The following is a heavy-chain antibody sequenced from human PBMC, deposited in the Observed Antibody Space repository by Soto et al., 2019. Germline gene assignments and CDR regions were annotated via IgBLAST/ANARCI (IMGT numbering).Heavy chain of an antibody. CDR2: ISGTGATT. Sequence: EVQLLESGGGLVQPGGSLRLSCAASGFTFSRFGMTWVRQAPGKGLEWVSTISGTGATTYYADSVRGRFTISRDNSRNTLFLQMNSLRAEDTAVYYCAKVGDYMGLSKTFDYWGQGTLVTVSS. CDR1: GFTFSRFG. D-gene: IGHD4-4*01. J-gene: IGHJ4*02. V-gene: IGHV3-23*01. CDR3: AKVGDYMGLSKTFDY.